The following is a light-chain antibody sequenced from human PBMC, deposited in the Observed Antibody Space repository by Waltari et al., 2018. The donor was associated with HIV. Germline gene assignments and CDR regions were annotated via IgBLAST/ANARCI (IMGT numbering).Light chain of an antibody. Sequence: DIQMTQSPSILSAYKGDRVLITCRASQNVNKWLAWYQQKPGKAPKLLIYKASNLETGVPSRFSASESGTDFSLTSSSLQPDDFATYYCLQYDSNSPEIVTFGPGTKVDMK. CDR2: KAS. CDR3: LQYDSNSPEIVT. V-gene: IGKV1-5*03. J-gene: IGKJ3*01. CDR1: QNVNKW.